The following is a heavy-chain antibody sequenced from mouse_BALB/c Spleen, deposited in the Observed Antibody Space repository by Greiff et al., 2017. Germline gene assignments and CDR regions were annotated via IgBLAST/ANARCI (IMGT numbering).Heavy chain of an antibody. J-gene: IGHJ3*01. CDR1: GYTFSSYW. Sequence: QVQLQQSGAELMKPGASVKISCKATGYTFSSYWIEWVKQRPGHGLEWIGEILPGSGSTNYNEKFKGKATFTADTSSNTAYMQLSSLTSEDSAVYYCARGGGRAATEGFAYWGQGTLVTVSA. V-gene: IGHV1-9*01. D-gene: IGHD1-2*01. CDR3: ARGGGRAATEGFAY. CDR2: ILPGSGST.